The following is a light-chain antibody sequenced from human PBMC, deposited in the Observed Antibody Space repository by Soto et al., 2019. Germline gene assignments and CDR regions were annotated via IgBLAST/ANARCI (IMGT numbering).Light chain of an antibody. CDR1: PSVSSN. J-gene: IGKJ1*01. Sequence: EIVMTQSPATLSVSPGERATLSCRASPSVSSNLAWYQQKPGQAPRLLIYGASTRATGIPARFSGSGSGTEFTLTISSLQSEDFAVYYCQQYNNWPPWTFGQGPKVEI. CDR2: GAS. V-gene: IGKV3-15*01. CDR3: QQYNNWPPWT.